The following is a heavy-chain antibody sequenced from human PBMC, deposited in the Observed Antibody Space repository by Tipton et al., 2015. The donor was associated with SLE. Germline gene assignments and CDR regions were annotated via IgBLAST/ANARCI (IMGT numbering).Heavy chain of an antibody. CDR3: ARDQSIASGGFDY. Sequence: SLRLSCAASGFTFSSYWMHWVRQAPGKGLVWVSRINSDGSSTSYADSVKGRFTISRDNAKNTLYLQMNSLRAEDTAVYYCARDQSIASGGFDYWGQGTLVTVSS. CDR1: GFTFSSYW. D-gene: IGHD6-25*01. V-gene: IGHV3-74*01. J-gene: IGHJ4*02. CDR2: INSDGSST.